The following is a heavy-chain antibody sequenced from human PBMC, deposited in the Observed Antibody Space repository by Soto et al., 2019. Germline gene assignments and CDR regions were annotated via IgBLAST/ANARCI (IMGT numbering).Heavy chain of an antibody. CDR2: ISAYNGDT. CDR1: GYTFTSYG. V-gene: IGHV1-18*01. CDR3: ARDFSMTVVVGGY. Sequence: QVQLVQSGAEVKKPGASVKVSCKASGYTFTSYGISWVRQAPGQGLEWMGWISAYNGDTKYAQRFQGRVTMTTDTSTSAGYVDLRRLRSVGTGVYYCARDFSMTVVVGGYWGQGTLVPVSS. D-gene: IGHD3-22*01. J-gene: IGHJ4*02.